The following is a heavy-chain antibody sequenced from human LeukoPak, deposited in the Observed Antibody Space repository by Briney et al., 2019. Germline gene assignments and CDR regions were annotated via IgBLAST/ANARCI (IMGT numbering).Heavy chain of an antibody. Sequence: GGSLRLSCAASGFTFTSYAMSWVRQAPGKGLVWVSRINSEGSGTTYADSVKGRFTISRDNAKNTLYLQMNSLRAEDTSVYYCARDSGYGYFDLWGRGTLVTVSS. CDR1: GFTFTSYA. D-gene: IGHD3-10*01. CDR2: INSEGSGT. V-gene: IGHV3-74*01. CDR3: ARDSGYGYFDL. J-gene: IGHJ2*01.